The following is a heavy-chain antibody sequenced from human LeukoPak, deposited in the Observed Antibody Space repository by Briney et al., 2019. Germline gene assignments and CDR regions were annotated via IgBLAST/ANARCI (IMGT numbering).Heavy chain of an antibody. CDR2: IYPGDSDT. D-gene: IGHD2-8*02. V-gene: IGHV5-51*01. Sequence: GESLKISCKGSGCSFTSYWIGWVRQMPGKGLEWMGIIYPGDSDTRYSPSFQGQVTISADKSISTAYLQWSSLKASDTAMYYCARHLGPGDYYYGMDVWGQGTTVTVSS. CDR3: ARHLGPGDYYYGMDV. CDR1: GCSFTSYW. J-gene: IGHJ6*02.